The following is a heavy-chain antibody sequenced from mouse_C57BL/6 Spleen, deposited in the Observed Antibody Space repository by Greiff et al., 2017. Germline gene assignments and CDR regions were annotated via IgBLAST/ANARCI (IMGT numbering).Heavy chain of an antibody. CDR3: ASDGNYGYYAMDY. J-gene: IGHJ4*01. CDR1: GYTFTSYW. D-gene: IGHD2-1*01. Sequence: QVQLQQPGAELVRPGSSVKLSCKASGYTFTSYWMHWVKQRPIQGLEWIGNIDPSDSGTHYNQKFKDKATLTVDKSSSTAYMQLRSLTSEDSAVYFCASDGNYGYYAMDYWGQGTSVTVSS. CDR2: IDPSDSGT. V-gene: IGHV1-52*01.